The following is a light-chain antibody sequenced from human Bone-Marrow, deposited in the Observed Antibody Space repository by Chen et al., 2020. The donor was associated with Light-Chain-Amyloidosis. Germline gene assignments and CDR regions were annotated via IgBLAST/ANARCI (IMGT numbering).Light chain of an antibody. V-gene: IGKV3D-15*01. J-gene: IGKJ2*01. CDR1: QNVGSS. CDR3: HQYNNWPYT. Sequence: EVVMIQSPATLSLSPGERATLSCRASQNVGSSLAWYQQKPGQAPRLLIHGASTRATDIPARFSGSGSGTEFIFSISGLQSEDFAIYYCHQYNNWPYTFGQGTKLEIK. CDR2: GAS.